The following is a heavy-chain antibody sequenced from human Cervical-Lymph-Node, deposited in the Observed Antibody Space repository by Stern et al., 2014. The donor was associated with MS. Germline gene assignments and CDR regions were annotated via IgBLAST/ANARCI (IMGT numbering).Heavy chain of an antibody. J-gene: IGHJ5*02. CDR1: GGSISSSSYY. D-gene: IGHD3-22*01. V-gene: IGHV4-39*01. CDR2: IYYSGST. CDR3: ARWAYSSGWYNWFDP. Sequence: VQLEESGPGLVKPSETLSLTCTVSGGSISSSSYYWGWIRQPPGKGLEWIGSIYYSGSTYYHPSLKSRVTISVDTSKKQVSLKLSSVTAADTAVYYCARWAYSSGWYNWFDPWGQGTLVTVSA.